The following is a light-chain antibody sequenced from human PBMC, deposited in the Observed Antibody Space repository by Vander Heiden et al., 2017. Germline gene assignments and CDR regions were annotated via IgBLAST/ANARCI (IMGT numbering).Light chain of an antibody. CDR2: AAS. CDR1: QSISSY. CDR3: QQSYSTPLT. J-gene: IGKJ4*01. Sequence: IHMTKSPSSLSASVGDRVTITCRASQSISSYLNWYQQKPGKAPKLLIYAASSLQSGVPSRFSGSGSGTDFTLTISSLQPEDFATYYCQQSYSTPLTFGGGTKVEIK. V-gene: IGKV1-39*01.